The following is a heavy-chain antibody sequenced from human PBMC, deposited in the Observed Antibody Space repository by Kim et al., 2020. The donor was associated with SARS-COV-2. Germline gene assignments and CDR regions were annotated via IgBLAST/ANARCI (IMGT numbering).Heavy chain of an antibody. CDR3: AKDVGGASYQFDY. J-gene: IGHJ4*02. CDR1: GFTFDDFA. D-gene: IGHD3-16*02. Sequence: GGSLRLSSSASGFTFDDFAMHWVRQAPGKGLEWVSGLSWNSGRIEYADSVKGRFTISRDNAKNSIYLEMNSLRVEDTALYFCAKDVGGASYQFDYWGQGTLVTVSS. CDR2: LSWNSGRI. V-gene: IGHV3-9*01.